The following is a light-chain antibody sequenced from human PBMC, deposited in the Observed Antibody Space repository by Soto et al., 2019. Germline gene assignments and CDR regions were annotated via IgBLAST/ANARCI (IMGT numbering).Light chain of an antibody. J-gene: IGKJ1*01. CDR3: QQSSTIPRT. V-gene: IGKV1-39*01. Sequence: DIQMTQSPSALSASVGARVTISCRSSQHIATYLNWYQHKPGKAPNLLVYAASTLQGGVPSRFSGSGSGTDFRLTISSLQPGDFATYYCQQSSTIPRTFGQGTKVDLK. CDR1: QHIATY. CDR2: AAS.